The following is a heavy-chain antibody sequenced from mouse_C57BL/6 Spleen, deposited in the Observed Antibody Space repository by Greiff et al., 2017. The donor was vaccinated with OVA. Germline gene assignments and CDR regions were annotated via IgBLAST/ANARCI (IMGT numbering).Heavy chain of an antibody. CDR3: ASYSNGSPYAMDY. CDR1: GFTFSSYA. Sequence: DVHLVESGGGLVKPGGSLKLSCAASGFTFSSYAMSWVRQTPEKRLEWVATISDGGSYTYYPDNVKGRFTISRDNAKNNLYLQMSHLKSEDTAMYYCASYSNGSPYAMDYWGQGTSVTVSS. D-gene: IGHD2-5*01. V-gene: IGHV5-4*01. CDR2: ISDGGSYT. J-gene: IGHJ4*01.